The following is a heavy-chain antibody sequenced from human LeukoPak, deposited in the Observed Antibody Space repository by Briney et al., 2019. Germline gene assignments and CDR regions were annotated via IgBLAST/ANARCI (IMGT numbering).Heavy chain of an antibody. CDR3: ATDWGDCSGGSCYPEYFQH. CDR2: FDPEDGET. J-gene: IGHJ1*01. CDR1: GYTLTDLS. Sequence: ASVKVSCKVSGYTLTDLSMHWVRQAPGKGLEWMGGFDPEDGETIYAQKFQGRVTVTEDTSTDTAYMELSSLRSEDTAVYYCATDWGDCSGGSCYPEYFQHWGQGTLVTVSS. D-gene: IGHD2-15*01. V-gene: IGHV1-24*01.